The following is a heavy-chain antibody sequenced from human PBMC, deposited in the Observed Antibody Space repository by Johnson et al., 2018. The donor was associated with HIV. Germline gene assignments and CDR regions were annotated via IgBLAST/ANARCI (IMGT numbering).Heavy chain of an antibody. Sequence: VQLVESGGGLAQPGRSLRLSCAASGFMFDDYAMHWVRQGPGKGLEWVSGINWNSGSIGYADSVKGRFSIFRNNAKNSLYLQMDSLRVEDRALYYCARGRWALDIWGQGTKVTVSS. D-gene: IGHD1-26*01. CDR3: ARGRWALDI. V-gene: IGHV3-9*01. CDR1: GFMFDDYA. J-gene: IGHJ3*02. CDR2: INWNSGSI.